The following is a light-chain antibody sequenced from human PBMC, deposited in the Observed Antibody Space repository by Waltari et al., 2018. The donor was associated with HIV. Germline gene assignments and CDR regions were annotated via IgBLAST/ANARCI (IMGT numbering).Light chain of an antibody. J-gene: IGLJ2*01. V-gene: IGLV3-10*01. CDR1: ALPRKY. CDR3: YSTDSSDNDRVL. Sequence: SYELTQPPSVSLSPGQTARIPCSGYALPRKYAFWYQQKSGQAPVLVIYEDSKRPSGIPERFSGSSSGTMATLTISGAQVEDEGDYYCYSTDSSDNDRVLFGGGTNLTVL. CDR2: EDS.